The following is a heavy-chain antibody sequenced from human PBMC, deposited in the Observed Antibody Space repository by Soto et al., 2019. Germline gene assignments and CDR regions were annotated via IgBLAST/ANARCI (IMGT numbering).Heavy chain of an antibody. CDR1: GFTFSSYG. D-gene: IGHD2-8*01. CDR2: ISYDGSNK. J-gene: IGHJ6*02. V-gene: IGHV3-30*18. Sequence: GGSLRLSCAASGFTFSSYGMHWVRQAPGKGLEWVAVISYDGSNKYYADSVKGRFTISRDNSKNTLYLQMNSLRAEDTAVYYCAKDQKMVYPSYYYYGMDVWGQGTTVTVSS. CDR3: AKDQKMVYPSYYYYGMDV.